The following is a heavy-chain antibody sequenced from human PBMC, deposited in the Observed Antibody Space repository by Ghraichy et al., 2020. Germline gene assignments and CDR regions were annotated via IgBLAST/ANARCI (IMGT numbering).Heavy chain of an antibody. D-gene: IGHD3-9*01. V-gene: IGHV4-59*01. J-gene: IGHJ6*02. CDR3: ARDANYDILTGYGYYYYGMDV. Sequence: SQTLSLTCTVSGGSISSYYWSWIRQPPGKGLEWIGYIYYSGSTNYNPSLKSRVTISVDTSKNQFSLKLSSVTAADTAVYYCARDANYDILTGYGYYYYGMDVWGQGTTVTVSS. CDR2: IYYSGST. CDR1: GGSISSYY.